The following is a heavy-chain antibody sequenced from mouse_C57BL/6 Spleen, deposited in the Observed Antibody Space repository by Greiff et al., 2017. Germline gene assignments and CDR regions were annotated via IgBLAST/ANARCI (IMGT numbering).Heavy chain of an antibody. CDR1: GYSFTGYF. CDR3: ARDYYGSSYGD. CDR2: INPYNGDT. Sequence: EVKLQVSGPELVKPGDSVKISCKASGYSFTGYFMNWVMQSHGKSLEWIGRINPYNGDTFYNQKFKGKATLTVDKSSSTAHMELRSLTSEDSAVYYCARDYYGSSYGDWGQGTTLTVSS. J-gene: IGHJ2*01. D-gene: IGHD1-1*01. V-gene: IGHV1-20*01.